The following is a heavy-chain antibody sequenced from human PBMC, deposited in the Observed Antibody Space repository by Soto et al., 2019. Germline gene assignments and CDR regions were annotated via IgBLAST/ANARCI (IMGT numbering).Heavy chain of an antibody. J-gene: IGHJ3*02. CDR2: INSDGSIT. CDR3: ARDLENCGGECSSAFDI. Sequence: GGSLRLSCAASGFTFTNYWMHWVRQAPGQGLVWVSRINSDGSITTYADFVKGRFTISRDNAKKTLYLQMNSLTAADTAVYYCARDLENCGGECSSAFDIWGQGTMVTVSS. CDR1: GFTFTNYW. D-gene: IGHD2-21*01. V-gene: IGHV3-74*01.